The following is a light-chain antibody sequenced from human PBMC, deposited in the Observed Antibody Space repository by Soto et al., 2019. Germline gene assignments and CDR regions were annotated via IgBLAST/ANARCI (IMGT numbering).Light chain of an antibody. CDR1: QDIRQY. Sequence: DIQMTQSPSSLSASIGDRVTITCQASQDIRQYLNWYQQKPGKAPKLLSYDASRLETGDPSRFSGSESGTEFTFTVRSLQPEDLARYYCPVYDYISAGFTFGPGTNVDLK. CDR2: DAS. V-gene: IGKV1-33*01. J-gene: IGKJ3*01. CDR3: PVYDYISAGFT.